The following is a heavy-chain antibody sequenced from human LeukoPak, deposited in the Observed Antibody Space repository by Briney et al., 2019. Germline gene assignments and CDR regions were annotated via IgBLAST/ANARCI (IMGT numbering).Heavy chain of an antibody. V-gene: IGHV4-59*01. D-gene: IGHD2-21*02. CDR2: IYYSGST. CDR3: ARAYCGGDCYPETIDAFDI. CDR1: GGSISSYY. Sequence: SETLSLICTVSGGSISSYYWSWIRQPPGKGLEWIGYIYYSGSTNYNPSLKSRVTISVDTSKNQFSLKLSSVTAADTAVYYCARAYCGGDCYPETIDAFDIWGQGTMVTVSS. J-gene: IGHJ3*02.